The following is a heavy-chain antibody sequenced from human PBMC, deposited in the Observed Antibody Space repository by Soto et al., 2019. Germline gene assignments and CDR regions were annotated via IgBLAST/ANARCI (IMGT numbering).Heavy chain of an antibody. CDR3: ARGDSGYDPLDY. CDR1: GGSISSSSW. D-gene: IGHD5-12*01. CDR2: IYHSGST. Sequence: QVQLQESGPGLLKPSGTLSLTCGVSGGSISSSSWWSRLRQPPGKGLEWIGEIYHSGSTNYNPSLKSRVTISVDKSKNQFSLKLSSVTAADTAVYYCARGDSGYDPLDYWGQGTLVTVSS. J-gene: IGHJ4*02. V-gene: IGHV4-4*02.